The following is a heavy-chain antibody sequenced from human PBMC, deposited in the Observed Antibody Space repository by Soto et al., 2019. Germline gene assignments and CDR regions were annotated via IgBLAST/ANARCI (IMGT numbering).Heavy chain of an antibody. CDR2: IDPSDSQT. J-gene: IGHJ4*02. CDR1: AYSFAGYW. V-gene: IGHV5-10-1*01. Sequence: GESLKISCKGSAYSFAGYWITWVRQKPGKGLEWMGRIDPSDSQTYYSPSFRGHVTISVTKSITTVFLQWRSLRASDTAMYYCARQIYDSDTGPNFQYYFDSWGQGTPVTVSS. D-gene: IGHD3-22*01. CDR3: ARQIYDSDTGPNFQYYFDS.